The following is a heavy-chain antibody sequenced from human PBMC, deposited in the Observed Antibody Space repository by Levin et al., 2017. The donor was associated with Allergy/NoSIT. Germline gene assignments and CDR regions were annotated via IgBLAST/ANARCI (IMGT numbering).Heavy chain of an antibody. J-gene: IGHJ4*02. D-gene: IGHD1/OR15-1a*01. V-gene: IGHV4-39*01. CDR2: IYYSGST. CDR3: ARSTSGGNNPYDY. Sequence: PSETLSLTCTVSGGSISSSSYYWGWIRQPPGKGLEWIGSIYYSGSTYYNPSLKSRVTISVDTSKNQFSLKLSSVTAGDTAVYYCARSTSGGNNPYDYWGQGTLVTVSS. CDR1: GGSISSSSYY.